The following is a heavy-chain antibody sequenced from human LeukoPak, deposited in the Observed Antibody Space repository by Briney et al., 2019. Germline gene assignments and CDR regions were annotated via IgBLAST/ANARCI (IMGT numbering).Heavy chain of an antibody. CDR2: ISVSGGST. Sequence: PPGGSLRLSCAASGITFNSYAMSWVRQAPGKGLEWVSTISVSGGSTYYADSVKGRFTISRDNSKNTLYLQMNSLRAEDTAVYYCAKIRWPYFDYWGQGTLVTVSS. J-gene: IGHJ4*02. V-gene: IGHV3-23*01. CDR1: GITFNSYA. D-gene: IGHD5-24*01. CDR3: AKIRWPYFDY.